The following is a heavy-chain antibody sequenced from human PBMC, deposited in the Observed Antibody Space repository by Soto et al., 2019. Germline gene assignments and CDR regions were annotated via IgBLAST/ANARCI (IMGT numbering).Heavy chain of an antibody. D-gene: IGHD5-12*01. J-gene: IGHJ4*01. CDR3: ASTINGYFDY. CDR1: GYTFTDYW. V-gene: IGHV5-51*01. CDR2: IYPGDSDT. Sequence: PGESLKISCKGSGYTFTDYWIGWVRQLPGEGLEWMGIIYPGDSDTRYSPSFQGHVTITVDKSTSTAYLQWSSLKASDTTMYYCASTINGYFDYWGQGSLVTVSS.